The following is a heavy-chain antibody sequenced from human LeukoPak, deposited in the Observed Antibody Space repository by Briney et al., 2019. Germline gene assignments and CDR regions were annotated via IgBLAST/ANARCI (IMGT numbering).Heavy chain of an antibody. Sequence: ASVKVSCKASGYTFTAYYIHWVRQAPGQGLEWMGWINPNSGGTNYAQKFQGRVTMTRDTSISTAYMELSNLNSDDTAVYYCARDSWVVVAATTVRGFDPWGQGTLVTVSS. J-gene: IGHJ5*02. D-gene: IGHD2-15*01. V-gene: IGHV1-2*02. CDR2: INPNSGGT. CDR1: GYTFTAYY. CDR3: ARDSWVVVAATTVRGFDP.